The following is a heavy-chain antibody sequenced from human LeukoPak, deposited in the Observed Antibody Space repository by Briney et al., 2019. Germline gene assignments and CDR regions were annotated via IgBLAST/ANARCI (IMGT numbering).Heavy chain of an antibody. CDR1: GDSVSSKSAA. CDR2: TYYRSKWYN. J-gene: IGHJ5*02. Sequence: SQTLSLTCAISGDSVSSKSAAWNWMRQSPSRGLEWLGRTYYRSKWYNDYAVSVKSRININPDTSKNQFSLQLNSVILEDTAVYYCAREGEVGTTWSWFDPWGQGTPVTVSS. CDR3: AREGEVGTTWSWFDP. D-gene: IGHD1-26*01. V-gene: IGHV6-1*01.